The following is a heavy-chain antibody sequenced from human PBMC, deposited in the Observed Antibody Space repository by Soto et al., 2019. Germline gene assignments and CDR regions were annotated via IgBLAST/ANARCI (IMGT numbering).Heavy chain of an antibody. J-gene: IGHJ5*02. CDR1: GYTFRSYG. D-gene: IGHD3-10*01. CDR2: ISGYDGNT. Sequence: QVQLVQSGAEVKKPGASVKVSCKASGYTFRSYGLSWVRQAPGQGLEWMGWISGYDGNTHYAQKLQGRVTMTTDTSTSTAYIELRSLRSDDTAVYYCASVRRFGEFGWFDTWGQGTLVTVSS. V-gene: IGHV1-18*01. CDR3: ASVRRFGEFGWFDT.